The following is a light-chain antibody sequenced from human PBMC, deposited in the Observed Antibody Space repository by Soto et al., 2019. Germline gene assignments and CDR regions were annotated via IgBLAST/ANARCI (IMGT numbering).Light chain of an antibody. Sequence: EIVMTQSPATLSVSPGERATLSCGASQSVSSSLAWYQQKPGHTPRLLNYGASTRATGVPARFSGSGSGTEFTHTISSLQSEDFAVYYFHQYNAWPQTFGQGTTVDI. CDR2: GAS. J-gene: IGKJ1*01. CDR1: QSVSSS. CDR3: HQYNAWPQT. V-gene: IGKV3-15*01.